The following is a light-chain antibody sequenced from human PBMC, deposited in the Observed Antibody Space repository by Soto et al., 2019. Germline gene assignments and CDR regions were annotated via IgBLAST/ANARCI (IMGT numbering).Light chain of an antibody. Sequence: QPVLTQSPSASASLGASVKLTCTLSSGHSSYAIAWHQQQPEKGPRYLMKLNTDGSHSKGDGIPDRFSGSTSGAECYLTISSLQSEDKADYYCQTWGTGIGVFGGGTKLTVL. CDR1: SGHSSYA. J-gene: IGLJ2*01. CDR2: LNTDGSH. V-gene: IGLV4-69*01. CDR3: QTWGTGIGV.